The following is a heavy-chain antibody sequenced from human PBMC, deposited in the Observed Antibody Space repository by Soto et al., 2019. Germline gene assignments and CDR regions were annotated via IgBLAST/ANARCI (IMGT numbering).Heavy chain of an antibody. CDR1: GYTFTGYY. CDR3: ARDSNPQQLYGMDV. J-gene: IGHJ6*02. Sequence: ASVKVSCKASGYTFTGYYMHWVRQAPGQGLEWMGWINPNSGGTNYAQKFQGWVTMTRDTSISTAYMELSRLRSDDTAVYYCARDSNPQQLYGMDVWGQGTTVTVSS. D-gene: IGHD6-13*01. V-gene: IGHV1-2*04. CDR2: INPNSGGT.